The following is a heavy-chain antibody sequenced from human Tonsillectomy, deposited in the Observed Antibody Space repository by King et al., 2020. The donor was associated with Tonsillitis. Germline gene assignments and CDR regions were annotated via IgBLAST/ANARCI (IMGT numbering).Heavy chain of an antibody. Sequence: VQLVESGGGLVQPGGSLRLSCAASGFTFSSYAMSWVRQAPGKGLEWVSTISGSGGNTYYADSVKGRFTISRDNSKNTLYLQMNSLRAEDTAVYFCAKDLGSRTVNDDKTPHNWFDPWGQGTLVTVSS. V-gene: IGHV3-23*04. CDR3: AKDLGSRTVNDDKTPHNWFDP. D-gene: IGHD4-17*01. J-gene: IGHJ5*02. CDR1: GFTFSSYA. CDR2: ISGSGGNT.